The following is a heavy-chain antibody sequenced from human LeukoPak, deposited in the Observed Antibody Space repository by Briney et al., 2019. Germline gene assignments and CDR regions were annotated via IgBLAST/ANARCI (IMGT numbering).Heavy chain of an antibody. CDR3: ARLESGYYGSGSPDY. J-gene: IGHJ4*02. CDR1: GYSISSGYY. CDR2: IYHSGST. V-gene: IGHV4-38-2*01. D-gene: IGHD3-10*01. Sequence: PSETLSLTCAVSGYSISSGYYWGWIRQPPGKGLEWIGSIYHSGSTYYNPSLKSRVTILVDTSKNQFSLKLSSLTAADTAVYYCARLESGYYGSGSPDYWGQGTLVTVSS.